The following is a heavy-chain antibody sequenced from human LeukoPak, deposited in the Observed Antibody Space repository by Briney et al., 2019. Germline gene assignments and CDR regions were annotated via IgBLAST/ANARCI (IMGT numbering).Heavy chain of an antibody. Sequence: SQTLSLTRAISGDSVSSNSAAWHWIRQSPSRGLEWLGRTYYRPKWYNNYAISVKSRITINPDTSKNQFSLQLNSVTPEDTAVYYCARVGAWGSLDCWGQGTLVTVSS. V-gene: IGHV6-1*01. J-gene: IGHJ4*02. CDR3: ARVGAWGSLDC. CDR2: TYYRPKWYN. D-gene: IGHD7-27*01. CDR1: GDSVSSNSAA.